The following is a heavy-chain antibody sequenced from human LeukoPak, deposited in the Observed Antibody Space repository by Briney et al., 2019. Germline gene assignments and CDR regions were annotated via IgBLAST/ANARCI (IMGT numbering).Heavy chain of an antibody. CDR2: ISAYNGNT. V-gene: IGHV1-18*01. Sequence: ASVKVSCKASGYTFTSYGISWVRQAPGQGLEWMGWISAYNGNTNYAQKLQGRVTMTTDTSTSTAYMELRSQRSDDTAVYYCARVRVSQYGSGSYFDYWGQGTLVTVSS. CDR1: GYTFTSYG. D-gene: IGHD3-10*01. CDR3: ARVRVSQYGSGSYFDY. J-gene: IGHJ4*02.